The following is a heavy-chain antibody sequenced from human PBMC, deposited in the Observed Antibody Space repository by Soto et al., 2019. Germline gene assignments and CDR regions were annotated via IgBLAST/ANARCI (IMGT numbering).Heavy chain of an antibody. D-gene: IGHD2-21*02. CDR1: GFSFSSIGEG. J-gene: IGHJ6*02. CDR3: VQSRCGGDCLQSYSSHSYYGLDV. CDR2: IYWDDDK. V-gene: IGHV2-5*02. Sequence: QITLKESGPTLVKPTQTLTLTCTFPGFSFSSIGEGVGWIRQPPGKALEWLALIYWDDDKRYSPSLKSRLTITKDTSKHQVVLTMTNMDPVDIATYYCVQSRCGGDCLQSYSSHSYYGLDVWGQGTTVTVSS.